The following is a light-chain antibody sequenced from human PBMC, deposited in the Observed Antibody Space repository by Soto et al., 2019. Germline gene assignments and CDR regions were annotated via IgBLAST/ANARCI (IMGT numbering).Light chain of an antibody. Sequence: DIQMTPSPSSLSASVGDRVTITCRASQSISTYLNWYHQKPGKAPKLLIYAASSLQSGVPLRFSGSGSGTDFTLTISSLQPEDFATYYCQQSYSTPLTFGGGTKVDI. CDR3: QQSYSTPLT. V-gene: IGKV1-39*01. CDR2: AAS. CDR1: QSISTY. J-gene: IGKJ4*01.